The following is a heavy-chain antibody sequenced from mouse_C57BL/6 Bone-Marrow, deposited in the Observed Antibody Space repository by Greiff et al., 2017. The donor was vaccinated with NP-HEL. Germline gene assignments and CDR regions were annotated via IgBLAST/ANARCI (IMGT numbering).Heavy chain of an antibody. CDR2: IDPSGGCT. V-gene: IGHV1-69*01. CDR1: GYTFTSYW. D-gene: IGHD6-1*01. Sequence: QVQLQQPGAELVMPGASVKLSCKASGYTFTSYWMHWVKQRPGQGLEWIGMIDPSGGCTNYNQKFKGKSTLTVDKSSSTAYMQLSSLTSEDASVDYCAREDALYYFDDWGQGTTRTVSS. J-gene: IGHJ2*01. CDR3: AREDALYYFDD.